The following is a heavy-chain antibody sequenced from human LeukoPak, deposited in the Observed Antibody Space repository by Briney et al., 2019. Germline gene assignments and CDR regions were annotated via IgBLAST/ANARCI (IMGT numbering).Heavy chain of an antibody. CDR1: GFTFSSYS. CDR3: ARDFIAVAGTGD. J-gene: IGHJ4*02. V-gene: IGHV3-21*01. D-gene: IGHD6-19*01. CDR2: ISSSSSYI. Sequence: GGSLRLSCAASGFTFSSYSMNWVRQAPGKGLEWVSSISSSSSYIYYADSVKGRFTNSRDNAKNSLYLQMNSLRAEDAAVYYCARDFIAVAGTGDWGQGTLVTVSS.